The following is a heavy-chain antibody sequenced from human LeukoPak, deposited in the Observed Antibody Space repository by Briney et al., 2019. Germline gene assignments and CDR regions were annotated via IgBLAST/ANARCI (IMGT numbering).Heavy chain of an antibody. V-gene: IGHV3-21*04. Sequence: GGSLRLSCAASGFTFSSYSMNWVRQAPGKGLEWVSSISSGSSYIYYADSVKGRFTISRDNAKNSLYLQMNSLRAEDTAVYYCARDSHSSSSRGLDYWGQGTLVTVSS. CDR3: ARDSHSSSSRGLDY. CDR2: ISSGSSYI. D-gene: IGHD6-6*01. J-gene: IGHJ4*02. CDR1: GFTFSSYS.